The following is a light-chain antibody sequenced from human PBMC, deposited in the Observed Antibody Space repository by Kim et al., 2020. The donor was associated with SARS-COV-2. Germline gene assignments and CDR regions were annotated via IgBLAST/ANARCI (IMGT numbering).Light chain of an antibody. CDR2: DAS. CDR3: QQYDTSRT. J-gene: IGKJ1*01. CDR1: QSVSSTY. V-gene: IGKV3-20*01. Sequence: LSPGERATLSCRASQSVSSTYLAWYQQKPGQAPRLLMSDASTRATGIPDRFSGSGSETDFTLTISRLEPEDFAVYYCQQYDTSRTFGEGTKVDIK.